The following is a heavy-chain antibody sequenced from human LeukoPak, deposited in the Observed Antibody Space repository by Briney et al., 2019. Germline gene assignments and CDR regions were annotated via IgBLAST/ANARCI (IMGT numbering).Heavy chain of an antibody. CDR1: GFTFSSYA. V-gene: IGHV3-23*01. J-gene: IGHJ5*02. CDR2: ILGSGGST. D-gene: IGHD6-13*01. Sequence: GGALRLSCAASGFTFSSYAMTWVRQAPGKGLEWFSAILGSGGSTYYADSVKGRFTIYRDNAKNSLYLQMNSPRAEDPAVYYCAREGSRWDTWSDPWGQGTLVTVSS. CDR3: AREGSRWDTWSDP.